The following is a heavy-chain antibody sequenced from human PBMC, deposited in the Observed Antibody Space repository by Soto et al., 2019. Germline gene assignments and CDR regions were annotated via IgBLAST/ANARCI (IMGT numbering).Heavy chain of an antibody. J-gene: IGHJ4*02. Sequence: QVQLQESGPGLVKPSQTLSLTCTVSGGSISSGHYYWSWIRQPPGKGLEWIGKIYFRGSTYYSPSLKGRGTISVDTSKNQFSLKLSSVTAADTAVYYCARIYDSSGYVDYWGQGTLVTVSS. V-gene: IGHV4-30-4*01. CDR2: IYFRGST. CDR3: ARIYDSSGYVDY. D-gene: IGHD3-22*01. CDR1: GGSISSGHYY.